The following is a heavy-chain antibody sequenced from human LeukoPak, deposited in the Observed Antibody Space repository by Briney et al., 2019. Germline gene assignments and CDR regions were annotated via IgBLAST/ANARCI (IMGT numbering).Heavy chain of an antibody. V-gene: IGHV4-34*01. D-gene: IGHD6-19*01. J-gene: IGHJ4*02. CDR2: IYYSGST. Sequence: SETLSLTCAVYGGSFSGYYWSWLRQPPGKGLEWIGSIYYSGSTYYNPSLKSRVTISGDTSKNRFSLKLSSVTAADTAMYYCARGDVGSGWYREPSGLDYWGQGTLVTVSS. CDR3: ARGDVGSGWYREPSGLDY. CDR1: GGSFSGYY.